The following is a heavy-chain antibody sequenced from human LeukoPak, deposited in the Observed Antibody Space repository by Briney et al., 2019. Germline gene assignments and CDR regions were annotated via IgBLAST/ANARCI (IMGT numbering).Heavy chain of an antibody. CDR2: ISGSGGST. CDR3: AREETPDEYCSSTSCYRGFDY. Sequence: GGSLRLSCAASGFTFSSYAMSWVRQAPGKGLEWVSAISGSGGSTYYADSVKGRFTISRDNSKNTLYLQMNSLRAEDTAVYYCAREETPDEYCSSTSCYRGFDYWGQGTLVTVSS. V-gene: IGHV3-23*01. D-gene: IGHD2-2*01. CDR1: GFTFSSYA. J-gene: IGHJ4*02.